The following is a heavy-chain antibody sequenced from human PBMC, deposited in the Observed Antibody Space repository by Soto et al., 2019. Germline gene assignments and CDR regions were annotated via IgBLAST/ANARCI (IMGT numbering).Heavy chain of an antibody. J-gene: IGHJ6*03. V-gene: IGHV3-30*18. CDR3: AKDSSGIADDYYYMDV. CDR1: GFTFSSYG. Sequence: QVQLVESGGGVVQPGRSLRLSCAASGFTFSSYGMHWVRQAPGKGLEWVAVISYDGSNKYYADSVKGRFTISRDNSKNTLYLQMNSLRAEDTAVYYCAKDSSGIADDYYYMDVWGKGTTVTVSS. CDR2: ISYDGSNK. D-gene: IGHD6-13*01.